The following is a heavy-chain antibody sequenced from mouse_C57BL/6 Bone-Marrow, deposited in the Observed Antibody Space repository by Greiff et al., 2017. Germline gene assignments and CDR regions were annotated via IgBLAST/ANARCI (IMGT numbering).Heavy chain of an antibody. D-gene: IGHD2-4*01. Sequence: VQLQQSGAELVRPGASVKLSCTASGFNIKGDYMHWVKQRPEQGLEWIGWIDPENGDTEYAAKFQGKATITADPSSNTAYLQLSSLTSEDNAVYYCTSHYYYDYGLFAYWGQGTLVTVSA. CDR3: TSHYYYDYGLFAY. V-gene: IGHV14-4*01. CDR1: GFNIKGDY. CDR2: IDPENGDT. J-gene: IGHJ3*01.